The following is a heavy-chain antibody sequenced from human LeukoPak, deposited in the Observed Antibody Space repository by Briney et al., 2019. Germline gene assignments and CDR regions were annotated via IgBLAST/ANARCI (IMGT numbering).Heavy chain of an antibody. V-gene: IGHV3-21*04. CDR2: ISSSSSYI. Sequence: SGGSLRLSCAASGFTFSSYSMNWVRQAPGKGLEWVSSISSSSSYIYYADSVKGRFTISRDNSKNTLYLQMNSLRAEDTAVYYCAKDPTDGSSGYRMYYFDYWGQGTLVTVSS. D-gene: IGHD3-22*01. J-gene: IGHJ4*02. CDR1: GFTFSSYS. CDR3: AKDPTDGSSGYRMYYFDY.